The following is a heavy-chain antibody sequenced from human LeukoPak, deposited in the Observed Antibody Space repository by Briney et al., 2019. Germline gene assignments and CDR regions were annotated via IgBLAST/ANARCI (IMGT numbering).Heavy chain of an antibody. CDR1: GGSVNSGGYY. V-gene: IGHV4-31*03. CDR2: IYYSGRT. CDR3: ARSSDYGDYD. Sequence: SETLSLTCTVSGGSVNSGGYYWTWIRQHPGKGLEWLVYIYYSGRTYYNPSLKSRITISLDTSKNQFSLNLTSVSAADTAFYFCARSSDYGDYDWGQGTLITVSS. D-gene: IGHD4-17*01. J-gene: IGHJ4*02.